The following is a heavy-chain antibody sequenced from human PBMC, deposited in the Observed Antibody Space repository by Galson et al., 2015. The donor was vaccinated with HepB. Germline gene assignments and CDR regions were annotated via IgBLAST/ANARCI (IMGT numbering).Heavy chain of an antibody. Sequence: SETLSLTCAVYGGSISSYYWSWIRQPPGKGLEWIGYIYYSGSTNYNPSLKCRVTISVDTSKNQFSLKLSSVTAADTAVYYCARDTTPPYYDFWSGPDWYFDLWGRGTLVTVSS. J-gene: IGHJ2*01. V-gene: IGHV4-59*01. CDR2: IYYSGST. CDR3: ARDTTPPYYDFWSGPDWYFDL. CDR1: GGSISSYY. D-gene: IGHD3-3*01.